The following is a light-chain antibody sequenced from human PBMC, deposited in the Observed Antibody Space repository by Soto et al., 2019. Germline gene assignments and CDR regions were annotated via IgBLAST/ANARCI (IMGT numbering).Light chain of an antibody. CDR1: QSISTS. CDR3: HQYGSSSRT. CDR2: LAS. Sequence: DIQMTQSPSTLSVFVGDRVTITCRASQSISTSLAWYQQKPGKAPKLLIYLASSLESGVPARFSGSGSATDFTLSISSLQPDDFATYYCHQYGSSSRTFGQGTKVDIK. V-gene: IGKV1-5*03. J-gene: IGKJ1*01.